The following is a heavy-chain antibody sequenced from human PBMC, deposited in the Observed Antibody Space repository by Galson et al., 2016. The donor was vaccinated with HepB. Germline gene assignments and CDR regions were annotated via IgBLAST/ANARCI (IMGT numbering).Heavy chain of an antibody. V-gene: IGHV4-39*02. Sequence: SETLSLTCSVSGGSISSWTYRTYHWGWIRQSPGKGLEWIGVIHYDGTTYYNPSLNSRVTISVDTSKNQFSLRLTSVTAADTAIYYCARERDIMELREFGAPLYCHGLDVWGKGTTVTVSS. CDR1: GGSISSWTYRTYH. J-gene: IGHJ6*04. CDR3: ARERDIMELREFGAPLYCHGLDV. D-gene: IGHD3-16*01. CDR2: IHYDGTT.